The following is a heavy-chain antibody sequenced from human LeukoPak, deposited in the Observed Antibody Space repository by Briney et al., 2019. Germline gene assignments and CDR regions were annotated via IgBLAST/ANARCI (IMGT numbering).Heavy chain of an antibody. CDR3: ATQDYGDYGPFDY. V-gene: IGHV3-7*01. CDR2: IMQDGSET. Sequence: GGSLRLSCAASGFTFSSYWMSWVRQAPGEGLEWGANIMQDGSETYYADSVKGRFTSSRDNAKNSLYLQMNSLKAEDTAVYYCATQDYGDYGPFDYWGQGTLVTVSS. D-gene: IGHD4-17*01. CDR1: GFTFSSYW. J-gene: IGHJ4*02.